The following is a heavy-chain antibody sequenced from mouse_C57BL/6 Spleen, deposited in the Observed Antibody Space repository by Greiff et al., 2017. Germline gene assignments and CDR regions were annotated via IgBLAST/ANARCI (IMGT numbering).Heavy chain of an antibody. CDR3: ARVHYYGSSSFDY. V-gene: IGHV5-16*01. Sequence: EVMLVESEGGLVQPGSSMKLSCTASGFTFSDYYMAWVRQVPEKGLEWVANINYDGSSTYYLDSLKSRFIISRDNAKNILYLQMSSLKSEDTATYYCARVHYYGSSSFDYWGQGTTLTVSS. CDR1: GFTFSDYY. CDR2: INYDGSST. J-gene: IGHJ2*01. D-gene: IGHD1-1*01.